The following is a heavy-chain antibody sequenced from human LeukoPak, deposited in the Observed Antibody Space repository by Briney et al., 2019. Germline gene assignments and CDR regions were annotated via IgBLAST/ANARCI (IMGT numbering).Heavy chain of an antibody. CDR3: ARTTQTYYDFWSGYLNWFDP. V-gene: IGHV4-59*12. J-gene: IGHJ5*02. CDR1: GGSISSYY. D-gene: IGHD3-3*01. CDR2: IYYSGST. Sequence: SETLSLTCTVSGGSISSYYWSWIRQPPGKRLEWIGHIYYSGSTSYNPSLKSRFTISVDTSKNQFSLKLSSVTAADTAVYYCARTTQTYYDFWSGYLNWFDPWGQGTLVTVSS.